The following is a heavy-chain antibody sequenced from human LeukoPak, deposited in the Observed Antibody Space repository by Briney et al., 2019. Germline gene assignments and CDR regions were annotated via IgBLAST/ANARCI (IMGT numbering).Heavy chain of an antibody. CDR3: ARGIVDYMDV. CDR1: GGSISSSSYY. J-gene: IGHJ6*03. V-gene: IGHV4-39*07. D-gene: IGHD1-26*01. Sequence: SETLSLTCTVSGGSISSSSYYWGWIRQPPGKGLEWIGSIYYSGSTYYNPSLKSRVTISVDTSKNQFSLKLSSVTAADTAVYYCARGIVDYMDVWGKGTTVTVSS. CDR2: IYYSGST.